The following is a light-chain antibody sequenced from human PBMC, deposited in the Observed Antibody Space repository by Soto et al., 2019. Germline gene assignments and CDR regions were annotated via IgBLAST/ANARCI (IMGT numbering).Light chain of an antibody. Sequence: EIVLTQSPGTLSLSPGERATLSCRASQSVSSSYLAWYQQKPGQAPRLLIYGASSRATGIPDRFSGSGSGTEFTLTISRLEPEDCAVYYCQQYGSPPPITFGPGTRLEIK. CDR3: QQYGSPPPIT. J-gene: IGKJ5*01. V-gene: IGKV3-20*01. CDR2: GAS. CDR1: QSVSSSY.